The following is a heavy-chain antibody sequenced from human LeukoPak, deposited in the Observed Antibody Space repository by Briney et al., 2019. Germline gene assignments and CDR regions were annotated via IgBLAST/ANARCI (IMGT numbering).Heavy chain of an antibody. CDR2: INPNSGGT. Sequence: GASVKVSCKASGYTFTGYYMHWVRQAPGQGLEWMGWINPNSGGTNYAQKFQGRVTMTRDTSISTAYMELSRLRSDDTAVYYCARDSIAAAGTDPFYYYYYGMDVWGQGTTATVSS. J-gene: IGHJ6*02. V-gene: IGHV1-2*02. CDR1: GYTFTGYY. CDR3: ARDSIAAAGTDPFYYYYYGMDV. D-gene: IGHD6-13*01.